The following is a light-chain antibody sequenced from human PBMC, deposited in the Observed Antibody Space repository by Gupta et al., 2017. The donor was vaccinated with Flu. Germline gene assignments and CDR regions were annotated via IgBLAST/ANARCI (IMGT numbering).Light chain of an antibody. V-gene: IGLV3-21*03. CDR1: DIESKS. J-gene: IGLJ2*01. CDR3: QVWDTSSDHVV. CDR2: EDS. Sequence: GKTARITCGGDDIESKSVHWCQQKPGQAPVLVVYEDSDRPSGIPERFSGSNSGNTATLTISRVEAGDEADYYCQVWDTSSDHVVFGGGTKLTVL.